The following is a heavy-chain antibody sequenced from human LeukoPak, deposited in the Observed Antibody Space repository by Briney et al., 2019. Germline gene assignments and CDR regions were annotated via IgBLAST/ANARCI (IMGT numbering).Heavy chain of an antibody. CDR1: GFTFSTSW. CDR2: IKEDGTAK. J-gene: IGHJ4*02. V-gene: IGHV3-7*01. CDR3: ARLQDH. Sequence: GGSLRLSCAASGFTFSTSWMAWVRQAPGKGLEWVANIKEDGTAKNYVVSVRGRFTISRDNAKNSLYLQMNSLRAEDTAVYYCARLQDHWGQGTLVTVSS.